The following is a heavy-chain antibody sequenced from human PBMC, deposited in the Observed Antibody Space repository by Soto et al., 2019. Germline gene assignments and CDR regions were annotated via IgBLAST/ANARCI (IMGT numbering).Heavy chain of an antibody. J-gene: IGHJ6*02. V-gene: IGHV4-30-4*01. CDR1: GGSISSGDYY. D-gene: IGHD3-22*01. Sequence: SETLSLTCTVSGGSISSGDYYWSWIRQPPGKGLEWIGYIYYSGSTYYNPSLKSRVTISVDTSKNQFSLKLSSVTAADTAVYYCARGGLDTYYYDSSGYYYYYYGMDVWGQGTTVTVSS. CDR2: IYYSGST. CDR3: ARGGLDTYYYDSSGYYYYYYGMDV.